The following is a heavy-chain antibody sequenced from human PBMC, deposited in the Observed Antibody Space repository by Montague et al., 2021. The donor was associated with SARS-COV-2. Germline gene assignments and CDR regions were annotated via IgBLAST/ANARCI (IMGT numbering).Heavy chain of an antibody. CDR2: INHSGSA. D-gene: IGHD3-10*01. CDR1: GGSFRGYY. CDR3: ARVRYYGSGTSLGMDV. J-gene: IGHJ6*01. V-gene: IGHV4-34*01. Sequence: SETLSLTCAVYGGSFRGYYWSWIRQPPGKGLVWFGEINHSGSANYNPSLKSRVTISVDTSKNQFSLKLSSVTAADTAVYYCARVRYYGSGTSLGMDVWGQGTTVNGSS.